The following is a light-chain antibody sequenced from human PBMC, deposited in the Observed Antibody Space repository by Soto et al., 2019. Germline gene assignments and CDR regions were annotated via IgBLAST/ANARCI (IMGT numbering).Light chain of an antibody. Sequence: DIVMTQSPVSLPVTPGEPASISCRSSQSLLHSNGCNYLDWYLQKPGQSPQLLIYLGSNRASGVPGRFSASASGTDFTLTISRVEAEDVGVYYCQKYNSAPLTVGGGTKVDSK. J-gene: IGKJ4*01. V-gene: IGKV2-28*01. CDR3: QKYNSAPLT. CDR2: LGS. CDR1: QSLLHSNGCNY.